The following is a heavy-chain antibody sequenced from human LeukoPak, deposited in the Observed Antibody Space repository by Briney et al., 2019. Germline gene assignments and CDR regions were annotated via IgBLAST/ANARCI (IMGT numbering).Heavy chain of an antibody. CDR1: GFTFSSYS. Sequence: PGGSLRLSCAASGFTFSSYSMNWVRQAPGKGLEWVSSISSSSSYIYYADSVKGRFTISRDNSKNTLYLQMNSLRAEDTAVYYCAKEGNAKDFDYWGQGTLVTVSS. J-gene: IGHJ4*02. CDR2: ISSSSSYI. CDR3: AKEGNAKDFDY. D-gene: IGHD1-1*01. V-gene: IGHV3-21*01.